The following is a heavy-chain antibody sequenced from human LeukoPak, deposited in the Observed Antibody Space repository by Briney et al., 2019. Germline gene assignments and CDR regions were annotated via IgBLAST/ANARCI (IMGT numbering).Heavy chain of an antibody. D-gene: IGHD3-22*01. CDR1: GYTFTSYG. J-gene: IGHJ4*02. V-gene: IGHV1-18*01. Sequence: ASVKVSCKASGYTFTSYGISWVRQAPGQGLEWMGWISAYNGNTNYAQKLQGRVTMTTDTSTSTAYMELRSLRSDDTAVYYCARDLVPPNYYDSSGYYPNLDYWGQGTLVTVSS. CDR3: ARDLVPPNYYDSSGYYPNLDY. CDR2: ISAYNGNT.